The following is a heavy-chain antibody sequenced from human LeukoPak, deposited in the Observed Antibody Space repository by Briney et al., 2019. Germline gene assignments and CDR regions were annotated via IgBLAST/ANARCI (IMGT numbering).Heavy chain of an antibody. Sequence: SETLSLTCTVSGGSISSSSYYWGWIRQPPGKGLEWIGSIYYSGSTYYNPSLKSRVTISADTSKNQFSLKLSSVTAADTAVYYCARVPYYYFDYWGQGTLVTVSS. D-gene: IGHD2-2*01. CDR2: IYYSGST. CDR3: ARVPYYYFDY. V-gene: IGHV4-39*07. J-gene: IGHJ4*02. CDR1: GGSISSSSYY.